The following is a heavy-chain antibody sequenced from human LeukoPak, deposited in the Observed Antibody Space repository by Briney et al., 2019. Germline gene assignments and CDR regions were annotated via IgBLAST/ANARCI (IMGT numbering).Heavy chain of an antibody. CDR1: GFTFSSYG. CDR2: IRYDGSNK. CDR3: ARDIYYDSSGYYGSVY. V-gene: IGHV3-30*02. J-gene: IGHJ4*02. D-gene: IGHD3-22*01. Sequence: GGSLRLSCAASGFTFSSYGMHWVRQAPGKGLEWVAFIRYDGSNKYYADSVKGRFTISRDNSKNTLYLQMNSLRAEDTAVYYCARDIYYDSSGYYGSVYWGQGTLVTVSS.